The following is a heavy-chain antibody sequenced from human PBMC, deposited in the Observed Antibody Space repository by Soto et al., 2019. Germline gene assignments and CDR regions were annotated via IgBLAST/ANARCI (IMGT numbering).Heavy chain of an antibody. Sequence: QVQLQESGPGLMKPSGTLSLTCAVSGGSISANWWSWVRQPPGKGLEWIGENYHNGRTNYNPSLKNRVTMSVDKSQNYFSLNLNSVTAADTAVYYCARHIAVSGTRGFDFWGQGTLVTVSS. CDR2: NYHNGRT. CDR1: GGSISANW. V-gene: IGHV4-4*02. J-gene: IGHJ4*02. D-gene: IGHD6-19*01. CDR3: ARHIAVSGTRGFDF.